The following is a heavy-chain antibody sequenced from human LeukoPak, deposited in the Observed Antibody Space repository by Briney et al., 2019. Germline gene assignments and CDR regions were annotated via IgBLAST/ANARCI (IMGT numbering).Heavy chain of an antibody. J-gene: IGHJ4*02. CDR3: ARPNTEATGYFFDF. Sequence: ASVEVSCKASGYTFISYGVSWVRQAPGQGLEWMGWINTYGGSTNYAQNLQGRVTVTTDTSTSTVYMELRSLRSDDTAVYYCARPNTEATGYFFDFWGQGTLVTVSS. CDR1: GYTFISYG. CDR2: INTYGGST. D-gene: IGHD3-9*01. V-gene: IGHV1-18*01.